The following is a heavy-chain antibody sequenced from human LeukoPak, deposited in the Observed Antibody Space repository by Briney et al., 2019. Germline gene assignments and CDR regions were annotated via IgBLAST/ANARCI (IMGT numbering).Heavy chain of an antibody. Sequence: GASVKVSCKASGYTFASYAMNWVRQAPGQGLEWMGWINTNTGNPTYAQGFTGRFVFSLDTSVSTAYLQISSLKAEDTAVYYCARDRDSSSWYYDAFDIWGQGTMVTVSS. J-gene: IGHJ3*02. CDR2: INTNTGNP. CDR3: ARDRDSSSWYYDAFDI. CDR1: GYTFASYA. D-gene: IGHD6-13*01. V-gene: IGHV7-4-1*02.